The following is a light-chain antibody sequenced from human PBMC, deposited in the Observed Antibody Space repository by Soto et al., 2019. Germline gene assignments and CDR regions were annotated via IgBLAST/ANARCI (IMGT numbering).Light chain of an antibody. CDR2: TAS. CDR3: QQSYRTPRT. Sequence: DIQMTQSPSSLSASVGDRVTITCRASQSISSSLNWYQQKPGKAPKLLIYTASNLQSGVPSRFSGRGSGTDFTLTISSLQPGDFATYYCQQSYRTPRTFGQGTKLEIK. V-gene: IGKV1-39*01. J-gene: IGKJ2*01. CDR1: QSISSS.